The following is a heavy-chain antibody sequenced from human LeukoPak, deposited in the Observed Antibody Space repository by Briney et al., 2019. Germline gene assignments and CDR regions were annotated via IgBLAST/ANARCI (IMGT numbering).Heavy chain of an antibody. Sequence: SETLSLTCAVYGGSFSGYYWSWIRQPPGKGLEWIGEINHSGSTNYNPSLKSQVTISVDTSKNQFSLKLSSVTAADTAVYYCARLTPPYSSSWYAPGSEYFQHWGQGTLVTVSS. CDR2: INHSGST. CDR1: GGSFSGYY. D-gene: IGHD6-13*01. V-gene: IGHV4-34*01. J-gene: IGHJ1*01. CDR3: ARLTPPYSSSWYAPGSEYFQH.